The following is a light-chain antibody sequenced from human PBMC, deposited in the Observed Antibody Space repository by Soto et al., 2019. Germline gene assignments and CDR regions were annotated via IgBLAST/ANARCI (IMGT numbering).Light chain of an antibody. CDR1: QRISSC. Sequence: DIGMTQYNYTLSASVGDRVTTTCRASQRISSCVAGYQQQPAKAPKLLHYDASTLESGVPSRFSGSGSGTEFTLTISSLKPDDFATDYCQQYNIYSITFGQ. CDR3: QQYNIYSIT. CDR2: DAS. V-gene: IGKV1-5*01. J-gene: IGKJ5*01.